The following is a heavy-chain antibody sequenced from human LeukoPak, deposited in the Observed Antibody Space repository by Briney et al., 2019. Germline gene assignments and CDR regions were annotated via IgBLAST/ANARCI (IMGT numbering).Heavy chain of an antibody. CDR1: GGSISSYY. V-gene: IGHV4-59*01. D-gene: IGHD6-13*01. CDR2: IYYSGST. Sequence: SETLSLTCTVSGGSISSYYWSWIRQPPGKGLKRIGYIYYSGSTNYNPSLKSRVTISVDTSKNQFSLKLSSVTAADTAVYYCAREMYSSSVNWFDPWGQGTLVTVSS. J-gene: IGHJ5*02. CDR3: AREMYSSSVNWFDP.